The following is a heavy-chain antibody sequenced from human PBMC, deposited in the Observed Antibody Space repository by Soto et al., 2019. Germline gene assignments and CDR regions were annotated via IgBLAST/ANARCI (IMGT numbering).Heavy chain of an antibody. J-gene: IGHJ6*02. CDR2: IIPIFGTA. V-gene: IGHV1-69*13. D-gene: IGHD2-2*01. Sequence: SVKVSCKASGGTFSSYAISLVRQAPGQGLEWMGGIIPIFGTANYAQKFQGRVTITADESTSTAYMELSSLRSEDTAVYYCATTSCYEGCYYYYGMDVWGQGTTVTVSS. CDR1: GGTFSSYA. CDR3: ATTSCYEGCYYYYGMDV.